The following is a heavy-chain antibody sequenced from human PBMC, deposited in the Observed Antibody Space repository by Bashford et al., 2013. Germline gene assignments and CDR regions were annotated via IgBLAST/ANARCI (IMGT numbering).Heavy chain of an antibody. J-gene: IGHJ6*02. CDR1: GFTFSYYA. CDR3: AKGGSLTTQNYYGVDV. Sequence: GGSLRLSCAASGFTFSYYAMSWVRQAPGKGLEWVTGISGSGGSTFYEESVKGRFTISRDNSKNTLYLKMNSLTPDDTAVYYCAKGGSLTTQNYYGVDVWGQGTTVTVSS. V-gene: IGHV3-23*01. D-gene: IGHD4-11*01. CDR2: ISGSGGST.